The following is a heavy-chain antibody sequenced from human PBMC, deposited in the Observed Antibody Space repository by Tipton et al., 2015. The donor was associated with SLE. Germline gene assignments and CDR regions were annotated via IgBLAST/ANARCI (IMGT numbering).Heavy chain of an antibody. V-gene: IGHV4-59*01. Sequence: TLSLTCTVSGGSLTSYYWSWIRQPPGKGLEWIAYIYYTGSTNYNPSLKSRVSISVDTSKNQVSLRLSSVTAADTAIYYCARDRGSSGYYYGLDYWGQGTLVTVSS. CDR1: GGSLTSYY. D-gene: IGHD3-22*01. J-gene: IGHJ4*02. CDR2: IYYTGST. CDR3: ARDRGSSGYYYGLDY.